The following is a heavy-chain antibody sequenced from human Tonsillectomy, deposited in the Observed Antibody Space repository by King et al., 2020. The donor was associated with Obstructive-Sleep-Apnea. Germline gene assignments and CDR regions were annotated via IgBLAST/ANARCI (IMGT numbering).Heavy chain of an antibody. J-gene: IGHJ4*02. CDR3: ATQQWLADLHY. CDR1: GYTLTELS. Sequence: QLVQSGAEVKKPGASVKVSCKVSGYTLTELSMHWVRQALGKGPEWMGGLDSEDGEIIYAQKFQGSVTMTEDTTTDTAYMELGSLGSEDTAVYYCATQQWLADLHYWGQGTLVTVSS. CDR2: LDSEDGEI. D-gene: IGHD6-19*01. V-gene: IGHV1-24*01.